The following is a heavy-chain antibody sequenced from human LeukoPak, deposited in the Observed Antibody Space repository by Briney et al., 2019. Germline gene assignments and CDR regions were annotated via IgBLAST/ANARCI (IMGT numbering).Heavy chain of an antibody. CDR2: ISGSGTGGVT. Sequence: GGSLRLSCTASGLSFSSYSMSWVRQAPGKGLEWVAIISGSGTGGVTYYADSVKGRFTISRDTSKNTLYLQMNSLRAEDTAIYYCAKNPTPRIVGVYFYFDYWGQGTLVTVSS. CDR3: AKNPTPRIVGVYFYFDY. CDR1: GLSFSSYS. V-gene: IGHV3-23*01. J-gene: IGHJ4*02. D-gene: IGHD1-26*01.